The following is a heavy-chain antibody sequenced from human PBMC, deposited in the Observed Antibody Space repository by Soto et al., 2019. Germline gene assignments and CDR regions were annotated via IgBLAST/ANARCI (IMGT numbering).Heavy chain of an antibody. CDR2: ISRSGDRT. D-gene: IGHD2-15*01. V-gene: IGHV3-23*01. Sequence: EVQLLESGGGLVQPGGSLRLSCAVSGISFSSSAMSWVRQAPGKGLEWVSGISRSGDRTYYADSVKGRFTISRDSSKNTLYLQMNSLRAEDTAVYHYAKPYCSGGSCYSSFEFWGQGTLVTVSS. J-gene: IGHJ4*02. CDR1: GISFSSSA. CDR3: AKPYCSGGSCYSSFEF.